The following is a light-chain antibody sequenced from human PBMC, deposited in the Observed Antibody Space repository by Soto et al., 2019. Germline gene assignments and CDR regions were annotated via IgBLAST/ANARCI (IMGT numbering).Light chain of an antibody. V-gene: IGKV3-11*01. CDR2: DAS. J-gene: IGKJ1*01. CDR3: QQRSDWPPET. Sequence: EIELTQSPATLSLSPGERATRACRASQSVSSYLAWYQQKPGQGPRLLIYDASNRATGVPARFSGSGSGTDFTLTISSLEPEDFAVYYCQQRSDWPPETFGQGTKVEIK. CDR1: QSVSSY.